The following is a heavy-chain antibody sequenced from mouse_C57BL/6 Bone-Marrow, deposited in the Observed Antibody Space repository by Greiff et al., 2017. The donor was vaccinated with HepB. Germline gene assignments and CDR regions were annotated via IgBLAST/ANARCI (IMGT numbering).Heavy chain of an antibody. CDR3: DSNYCDAMDY. D-gene: IGHD2-1*01. CDR2: IWGVGST. Sequence: VQLQQSGPGLVAPSQSLSITCTVSGFSLTSDGVDWVRQSPGKGLEWLGVIWGVGSTNYNSALKSRLSISKDNSKSQVFLKMNSLQTDDTAIYYCDSNYCDAMDYWGQGTSVTVSS. V-gene: IGHV2-6*01. J-gene: IGHJ4*01. CDR1: GFSLTSDG.